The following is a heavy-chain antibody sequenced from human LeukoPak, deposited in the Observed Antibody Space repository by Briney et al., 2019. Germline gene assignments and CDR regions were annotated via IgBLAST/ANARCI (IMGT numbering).Heavy chain of an antibody. CDR1: GFTVSSNY. CDR3: ARDVGHYESSRDYYYGMDV. CDR2: IYSGGST. D-gene: IGHD3-3*01. J-gene: IGHJ6*02. V-gene: IGHV3-53*04. Sequence: GGSLRLSCAVSGFTVSSNYMSWVRQAPGKGLEWVSVIYSGGSTYYADSVKGRFTISRHNSKNTLYLQMNSLRAEDTAVYYCARDVGHYESSRDYYYGMDVWGQGTTVTVSS.